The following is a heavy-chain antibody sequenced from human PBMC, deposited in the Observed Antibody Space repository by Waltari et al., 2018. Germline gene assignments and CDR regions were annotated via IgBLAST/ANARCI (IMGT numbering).Heavy chain of an antibody. V-gene: IGHV1-3*01. CDR3: ARNLGGFDP. Sequence: QVQLVQSGAEVTKPGASVKVSCKASGYTFTRYAIHWVRQAPGQRLEWMGWINAANGNTKYSEKFQGGVTFTRDTSASTAYMELSSLKSEDTAVYYCARNLGGFDPWGQGTLVIVSS. J-gene: IGHJ5*02. CDR2: INAANGNT. CDR1: GYTFTRYA. D-gene: IGHD3-10*01.